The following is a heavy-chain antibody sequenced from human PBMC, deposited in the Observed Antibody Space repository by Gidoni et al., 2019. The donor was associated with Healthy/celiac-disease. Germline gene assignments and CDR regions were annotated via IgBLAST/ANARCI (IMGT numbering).Heavy chain of an antibody. Sequence: GAEVKKPGASVKVSCKASGYTFTSYDINWVRQATGQGLEWMGWMNPNSGNTGYAQKFQGRVTMTRNTSISTAYMELSSLRSEDTAVYYCARGRDWGVITEHNWFDPWGQGTLVTVSS. CDR2: MNPNSGNT. CDR1: GYTFTSYD. CDR3: ARGRDWGVITEHNWFDP. J-gene: IGHJ5*02. V-gene: IGHV1-8*01. D-gene: IGHD3-10*01.